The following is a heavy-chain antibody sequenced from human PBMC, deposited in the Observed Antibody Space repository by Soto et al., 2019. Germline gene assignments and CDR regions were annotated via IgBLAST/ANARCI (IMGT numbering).Heavy chain of an antibody. CDR3: AKELANIYDSSGYYGYFQH. V-gene: IGHV3-23*01. CDR1: GFTFTTYA. D-gene: IGHD3-22*01. CDR2: ISGSGYDT. Sequence: EVQLLESGGGLVQPGGSLRLSCAASGFTFTTYAMGWVRQAPGKGLEWISSISGSGYDTYYAGSVKGRFTMSRDNSKNTLYLQMNSLRAEDTAVYYCAKELANIYDSSGYYGYFQHWGQGTLVTVSS. J-gene: IGHJ1*01.